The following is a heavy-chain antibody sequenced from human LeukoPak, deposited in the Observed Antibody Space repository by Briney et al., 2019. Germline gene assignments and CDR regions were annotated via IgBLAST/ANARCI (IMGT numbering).Heavy chain of an antibody. J-gene: IGHJ5*02. CDR1: GYTFTGYY. D-gene: IGHD3-22*01. Sequence: ASVKVSCKASGYTFTGYYMHWVRQAPGQGLEWMGRINPNSGGTNYAQKFQGRVTMTEDTSTDTAYMELSSLRSEDTAVYYCATVGINYYDSSGYYSRKKYNWFDPWGQGTLVTVSS. CDR2: INPNSGGT. CDR3: ATVGINYYDSSGYYSRKKYNWFDP. V-gene: IGHV1-2*06.